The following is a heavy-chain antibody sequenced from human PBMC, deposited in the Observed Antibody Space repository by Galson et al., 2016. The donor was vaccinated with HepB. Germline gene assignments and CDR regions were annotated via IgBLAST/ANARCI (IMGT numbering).Heavy chain of an antibody. Sequence: SETLSLTCAVSGASISSGHWWSWVRQSPEKGLEWIGEIYHSGSTSYNPALKSRVTISIDSSKNRFSLNLTSVTATDTAVYYCARSYAATYYFDYWGLGTLVTVSS. D-gene: IGHD2-2*01. CDR3: ARSYAATYYFDY. CDR2: IYHSGST. CDR1: GASISSGHW. V-gene: IGHV4-4*02. J-gene: IGHJ4*02.